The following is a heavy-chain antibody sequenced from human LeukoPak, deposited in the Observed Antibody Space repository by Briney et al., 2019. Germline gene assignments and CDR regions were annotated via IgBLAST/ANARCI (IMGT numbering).Heavy chain of an antibody. D-gene: IGHD5-24*01. CDR1: GGTFSSYA. CDR3: AREWDGYNSFDY. CDR2: IIPILGIA. J-gene: IGHJ4*02. V-gene: IGHV1-69*04. Sequence: GSSVKVSFKASGGTFSSYAISWVREAPGQGLEWMGRIIPILGIANYAQKFQGRVTITAYKSTSTAYMELSSLRSEDTAVYYCAREWDGYNSFDYWGQGTLVTVSS.